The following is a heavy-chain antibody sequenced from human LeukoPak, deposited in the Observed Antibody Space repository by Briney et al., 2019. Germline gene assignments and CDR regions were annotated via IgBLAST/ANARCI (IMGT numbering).Heavy chain of an antibody. J-gene: IGHJ4*02. CDR3: AVNIVATTLAWDY. Sequence: ASVKVSCKASGGTFSSYAISWVRQAPGQGLEWMGGIIPIFGTANYAQKFQGRVTITADESTSTAYIELSSLRSEDTAVYYCAVNIVATTLAWDYWGQGTLVTVSS. D-gene: IGHD5-12*01. CDR2: IIPIFGTA. CDR1: GGTFSSYA. V-gene: IGHV1-69*13.